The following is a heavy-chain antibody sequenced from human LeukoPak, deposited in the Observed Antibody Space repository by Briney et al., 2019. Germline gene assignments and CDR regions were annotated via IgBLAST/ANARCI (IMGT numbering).Heavy chain of an antibody. V-gene: IGHV3-23*01. D-gene: IGHD2-2*01. CDR2: ISSSGGST. CDR3: AKIPADPSEPLPPHAFDI. CDR1: GFTFRSYG. J-gene: IGHJ3*02. Sequence: GGTLRLSCAASGFTFRSYGMSWVRQTPGKGLEWVSAISSSGGSTYYADSVKGRFTISRDNSKNTLFLQMSSLRAEDTAVYYCAKIPADPSEPLPPHAFDIWGQGTMVTVSS.